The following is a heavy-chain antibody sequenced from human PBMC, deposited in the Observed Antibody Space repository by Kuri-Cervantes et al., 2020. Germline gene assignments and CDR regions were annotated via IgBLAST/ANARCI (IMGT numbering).Heavy chain of an antibody. V-gene: IGHV3-7*01. J-gene: IGHJ4*02. Sequence: GESLKISCAGSGFRFSIYWMTWVRQAPGKGLEWVANIKQDGSEKYYVDSVKGRFTTSRDNAKNSLYLQMNSLRAEDTAVYYCARGDCSGGSCYRYWGQGTLVTVSS. D-gene: IGHD2-15*01. CDR2: IKQDGSEK. CDR3: ARGDCSGGSCYRY. CDR1: GFRFSIYW.